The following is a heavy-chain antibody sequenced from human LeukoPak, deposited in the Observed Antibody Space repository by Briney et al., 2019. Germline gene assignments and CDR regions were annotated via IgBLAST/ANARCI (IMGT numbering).Heavy chain of an antibody. CDR1: GFTFSSYW. V-gene: IGHV3-74*01. J-gene: IGHJ3*02. Sequence: GGSLRLSCAASGFTFSSYWMYWVRRAPGKGLVWVSRINSDGSSTSYADFVKGRFTISRDNAKNTLYLQMNSLRDEDTALYYCARGGRRWNDAFDIRGQGTMVTVSS. CDR3: ARGGRRWNDAFDI. D-gene: IGHD1-1*01. CDR2: INSDGSST.